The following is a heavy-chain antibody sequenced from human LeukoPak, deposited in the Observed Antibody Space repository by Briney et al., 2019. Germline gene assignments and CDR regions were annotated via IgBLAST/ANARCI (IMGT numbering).Heavy chain of an antibody. D-gene: IGHD5-12*01. V-gene: IGHV3-23*01. CDR1: GFTFRSYG. Sequence: PGGTLRLSCAASGFTFRSYGMSWVRQAPGKGLEWVSAISRSGDSTYYADSVKGRFTISRDNSKNTLYLQMNSLRAEDTAVYYCAKEQRGYTGYAVGSWFDPWGQGTLVTVSS. J-gene: IGHJ5*02. CDR2: ISRSGDST. CDR3: AKEQRGYTGYAVGSWFDP.